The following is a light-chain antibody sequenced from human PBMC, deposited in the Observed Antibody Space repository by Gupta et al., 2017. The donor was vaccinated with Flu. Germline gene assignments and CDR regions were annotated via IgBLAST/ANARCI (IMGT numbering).Light chain of an antibody. CDR3: AAWDDSLSGWV. J-gene: IGLJ3*02. CDR2: RNN. V-gene: IGLV1-47*01. Sequence: CSGSSSNIGSNYVYWYQQLPGTAPKLLIYRNNQRPSGVPNRFSGSKSGTSASLAISGLRSEDEADYYCAAWDDSLSGWVFGGGTKLTVL. CDR1: SSNIGSNY.